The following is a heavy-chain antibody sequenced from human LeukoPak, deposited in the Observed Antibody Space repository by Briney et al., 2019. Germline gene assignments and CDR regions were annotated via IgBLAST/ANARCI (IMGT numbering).Heavy chain of an antibody. CDR2: INPNSGGT. Sequence: ASVKVSCKASGNTLTNYGISWVRQAPGQGLEWTGWINPNSGGTNYAQKFQGRVTMTRDTSISTAYMELSRLRSDDTAVYYCARARHGDLSNGWGQGTLVTVSS. V-gene: IGHV1-2*02. D-gene: IGHD4-17*01. J-gene: IGHJ4*02. CDR1: GNTLTNYG. CDR3: ARARHGDLSNG.